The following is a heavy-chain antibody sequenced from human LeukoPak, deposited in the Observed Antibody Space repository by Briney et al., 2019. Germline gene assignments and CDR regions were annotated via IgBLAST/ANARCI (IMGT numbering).Heavy chain of an antibody. J-gene: IGHJ3*02. CDR1: GYTFTDYY. CDR3: ARDPIALNYYDSSGSDVFDI. Sequence: ASVKVSCKASGYTFTDYYMHGVRQAPGQGLEWMGWINPNSGGTNYAQKFQGRVTMTRDMSKRTVYMELSSVRSEDTAVYYCARDPIALNYYDSSGSDVFDIWGQGTMGTVSS. CDR2: INPNSGGT. V-gene: IGHV1-2*02. D-gene: IGHD3-22*01.